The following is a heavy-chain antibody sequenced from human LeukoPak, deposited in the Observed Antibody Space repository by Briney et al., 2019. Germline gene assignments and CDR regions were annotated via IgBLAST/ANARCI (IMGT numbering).Heavy chain of an antibody. CDR2: LYHSGST. J-gene: IGHJ4*02. Sequence: SETLSLTCAVSGYSINSDYYWGWIRQPPGKGLEWIGSLYHSGSTYYNSSLKSRVTISVDTSKNQFSLKLSSVTAADTAVYYCARDGSGWIGYFDYWGQGTLVTVSS. CDR1: GYSINSDYY. V-gene: IGHV4-38-2*02. CDR3: ARDGSGWIGYFDY. D-gene: IGHD6-19*01.